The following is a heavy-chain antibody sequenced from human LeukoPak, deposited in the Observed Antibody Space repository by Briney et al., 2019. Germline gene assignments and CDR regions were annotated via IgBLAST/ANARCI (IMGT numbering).Heavy chain of an antibody. V-gene: IGHV1-58*02. Sequence: GASVKVSCKASGFTFTSSAMQWVRLARGPRLEWIGWIVVGSGNTNYAQNFQERVTITRDMSTSTAYMELSSLRSEDTAVYYCAANTPRVVREDAFDIWGQGTMVTVSS. J-gene: IGHJ3*02. D-gene: IGHD2-21*01. CDR1: GFTFTSSA. CDR2: IVVGSGNT. CDR3: AANTPRVVREDAFDI.